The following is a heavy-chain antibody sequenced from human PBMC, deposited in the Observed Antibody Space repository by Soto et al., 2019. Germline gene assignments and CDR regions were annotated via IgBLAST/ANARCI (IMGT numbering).Heavy chain of an antibody. J-gene: IGHJ6*02. CDR3: AASIFYYGMDV. V-gene: IGHV5-51*01. CDR2: IYPCDSDT. CDR1: GCTFANYL. Sequence: GESLKISFKWSGCTFANYLIGWVRQMPGKGLEWVGIIYPCDSDTKYNPSFQGHVTISADKSITTTYLQWSSLKASDTAIYYCAASIFYYGMDVWGQGTTVTVSS.